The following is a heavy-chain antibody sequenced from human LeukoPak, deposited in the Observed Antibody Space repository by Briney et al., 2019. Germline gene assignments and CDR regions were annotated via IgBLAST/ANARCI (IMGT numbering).Heavy chain of an antibody. Sequence: GGCLRLSCAASGFSFSSHVMRWVRQAPGKGLEWVSGISGSGGDTYYAYSVKGRFTISRDNSKNTLNLQMNSLRAEDTALYYCAKDQNYESSGYYGGFDYWGQGTLVTVSS. CDR2: ISGSGGDT. CDR1: GFSFSSHV. D-gene: IGHD3-22*01. CDR3: AKDQNYESSGYYGGFDY. V-gene: IGHV3-23*01. J-gene: IGHJ4*02.